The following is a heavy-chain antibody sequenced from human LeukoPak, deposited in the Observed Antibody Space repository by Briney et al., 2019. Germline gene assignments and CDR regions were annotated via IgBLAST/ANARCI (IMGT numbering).Heavy chain of an antibody. CDR2: ISGSGGST. Sequence: GGSLRLSCAASGFTFSSYAMSWVRQAPGKGLEWVSAISGSGGSTYYADSVKGRFTISRDNSKNTLYLQMNSLRAEDTAVYYCAKDRPYDSSGYYQGYFDYWGQGTLVTVSS. V-gene: IGHV3-23*01. CDR3: AKDRPYDSSGYYQGYFDY. CDR1: GFTFSSYA. D-gene: IGHD3-22*01. J-gene: IGHJ4*02.